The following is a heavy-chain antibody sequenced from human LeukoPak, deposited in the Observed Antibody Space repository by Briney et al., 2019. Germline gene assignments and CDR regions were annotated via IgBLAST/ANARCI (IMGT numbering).Heavy chain of an antibody. CDR2: ISGSGDNT. CDR3: AKDPEPYYYDSSGYYFKGAFDI. V-gene: IGHV3-23*01. CDR1: GFTFSSYG. Sequence: WGSLRLSCAASGFTFSSYGIHWVRQAPGKGLEWVSTISGSGDNTYYADSVRGRFTISRDNSKNTLYLQMNSLRVEDTAVYYCAKDPEPYYYDSSGYYFKGAFDIWGQGTMVTVSS. J-gene: IGHJ3*02. D-gene: IGHD3-22*01.